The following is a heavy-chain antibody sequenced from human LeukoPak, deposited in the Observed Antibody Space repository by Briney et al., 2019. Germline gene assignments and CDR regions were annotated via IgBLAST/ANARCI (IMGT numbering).Heavy chain of an antibody. J-gene: IGHJ4*02. CDR3: ARLREEGYSYGYVDY. Sequence: GESLKISCKGSGYSFTSYWIGWVRQMPGKGLEWMGIIYPGDSDTGYSPSFQGQVTISADKSISTAYLQWSSLKASDTAMYYCARLREEGYSYGYVDYWGQGTLVTVSS. CDR1: GYSFTSYW. D-gene: IGHD5-18*01. CDR2: IYPGDSDT. V-gene: IGHV5-51*01.